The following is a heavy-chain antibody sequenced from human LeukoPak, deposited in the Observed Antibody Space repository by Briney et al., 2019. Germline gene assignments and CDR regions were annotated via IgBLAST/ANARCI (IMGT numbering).Heavy chain of an antibody. CDR1: GFTFSSYA. CDR2: ISYDGSNK. CDR3: ARDREGPGYYYYGMDV. V-gene: IGHV3-30-3*01. D-gene: IGHD1-26*01. Sequence: GGSLRLSCAASGFTFSSYAMHWVRQAPGKGLEWVAVISYDGSNKYYADSVKGRFTISRDNSKNTLYLQMNSLRAEDTAVYYCARDREGPGYYYYGMDVWGQGTTVTVSS. J-gene: IGHJ6*02.